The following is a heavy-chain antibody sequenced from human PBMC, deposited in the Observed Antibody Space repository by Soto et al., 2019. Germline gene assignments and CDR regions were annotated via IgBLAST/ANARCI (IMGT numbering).Heavy chain of an antibody. CDR2: IVGTDAKT. V-gene: IGHV3-23*01. D-gene: IGHD5-12*01. CDR3: GKWTYLDF. Sequence: DVQLSESGGDLVRPGGSLRLSCTTSGFSFASFALTWVRQAPGQGLERVATIVGTDAKTHYADFVKGRFSICRDTSRNTVYLQINNMRDDVTAIYYCGKWTYLDFWGQGTRVTVSS. CDR1: GFSFASFA. J-gene: IGHJ4*02.